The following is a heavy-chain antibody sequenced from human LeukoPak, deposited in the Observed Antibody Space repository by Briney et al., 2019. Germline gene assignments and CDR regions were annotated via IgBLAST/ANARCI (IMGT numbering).Heavy chain of an antibody. V-gene: IGHV1-2*04. CDR1: GYTFTSYG. Sequence: GASVKVSCKASGYTFTSYGISWVRQAPGQGLEWMGWINPNSGGTNYAQKFQGWVTMTRDTSISTAYMELSRLRPDDTAVYYCARDEQGYCSSTSCPSVGFDPCGQGTLGTVSS. D-gene: IGHD2-2*01. CDR2: INPNSGGT. CDR3: ARDEQGYCSSTSCPSVGFDP. J-gene: IGHJ5*02.